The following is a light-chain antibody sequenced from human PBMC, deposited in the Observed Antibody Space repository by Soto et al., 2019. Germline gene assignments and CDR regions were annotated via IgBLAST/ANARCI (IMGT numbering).Light chain of an antibody. J-gene: IGKJ3*01. CDR2: DAS. CDR3: QQNDNLPFT. CDR1: QDISNY. Sequence: DIQMTQSPSSLSASVGDRVTITCQASQDISNYLNWYQQKPGKAPKLLIYDASNLETGVPSRFSGSGSGTDFIFTISSLQPEDIATYYCQQNDNLPFTFGPGTKVEIK. V-gene: IGKV1-33*01.